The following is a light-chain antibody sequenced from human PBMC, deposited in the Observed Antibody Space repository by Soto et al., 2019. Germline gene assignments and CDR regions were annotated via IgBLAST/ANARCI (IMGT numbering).Light chain of an antibody. J-gene: IGKJ5*01. Sequence: VLTQSPATLSLSPGERATLSCRASQSIHTSLAWYQQKSGKPPRLVIYESTLRANGVPDRFAGSRSGTEFTLTINSLEPEDFAVYYCQQRNVWPPITFGQGTRLEIK. CDR1: QSIHTS. CDR2: EST. V-gene: IGKV3-11*01. CDR3: QQRNVWPPIT.